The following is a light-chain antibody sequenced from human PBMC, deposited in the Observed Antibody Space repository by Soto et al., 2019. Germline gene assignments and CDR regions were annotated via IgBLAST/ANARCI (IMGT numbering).Light chain of an antibody. J-gene: IGKJ5*01. CDR3: QQYNKWPAEIT. Sequence: ETVLTQSPTTLTMAPGERATLSCRASQSVRTKLAWYQQKPGQAPRLLIYGASSRATGIPARLSGSGSGTEFTLTISSLQSEDSGVYYCQQYNKWPAEITFGQGTRLEIK. CDR2: GAS. V-gene: IGKV3D-15*01. CDR1: QSVRTK.